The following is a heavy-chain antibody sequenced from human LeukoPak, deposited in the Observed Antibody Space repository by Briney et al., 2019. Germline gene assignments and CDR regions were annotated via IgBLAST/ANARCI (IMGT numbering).Heavy chain of an antibody. CDR1: GYTFTSYG. D-gene: IGHD5-24*01. Sequence: ASVKVSCKASGYTFTSYGISWVRQAPGQGLEWMGGIIPIFGTANYAQKFQGRVTMTRDTSTSTVYMELSSLRSEDTAVYYCARVSEMATVYWYFDLWGRGTLVTVSS. CDR2: IIPIFGTA. J-gene: IGHJ2*01. V-gene: IGHV1-69*05. CDR3: ARVSEMATVYWYFDL.